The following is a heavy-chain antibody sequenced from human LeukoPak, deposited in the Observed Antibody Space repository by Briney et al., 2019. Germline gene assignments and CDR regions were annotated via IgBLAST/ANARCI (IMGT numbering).Heavy chain of an antibody. J-gene: IGHJ5*02. CDR2: ISDSSSFI. CDR1: GFTVSRNY. Sequence: GGSLRLSCAVSGFTVSRNYMSWVRQAPGKGLEWVSSISDSSSFIYYADSVRGRFTISRDNAKNSLYLQMNSLRAEDTAVYYCARDITYLSKNRFDPWGQGTLVTVSS. V-gene: IGHV3-21*01. D-gene: IGHD2/OR15-2a*01. CDR3: ARDITYLSKNRFDP.